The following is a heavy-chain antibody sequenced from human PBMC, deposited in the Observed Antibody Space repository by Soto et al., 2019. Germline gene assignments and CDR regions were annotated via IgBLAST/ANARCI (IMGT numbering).Heavy chain of an antibody. Sequence: ASVKVSCKASGYTFTNYNINWVRQATGQGLEWMGWMNPNTGNTGYAEKFQGRVTMTRNSSINTAHMELSGLRSDDTAVYYCAREAASDPSFYYHYMDVWGKGTTVTVSS. CDR1: GYTFTNYN. CDR3: AREAASDPSFYYHYMDV. V-gene: IGHV1-8*01. CDR2: MNPNTGNT. J-gene: IGHJ6*03. D-gene: IGHD6-25*01.